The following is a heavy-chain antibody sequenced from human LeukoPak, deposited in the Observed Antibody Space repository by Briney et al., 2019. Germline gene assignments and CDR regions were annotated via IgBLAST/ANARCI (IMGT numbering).Heavy chain of an antibody. CDR1: GYTFTGYY. CDR2: ISAYNGNT. CDR3: ARDDGRTTAPLGY. V-gene: IGHV1-18*04. Sequence: GASVKVSCKASGYTFTGYYMHWVRQAPGQGLEWMGWISAYNGNTNYAQKLQGRVTMTTDTSTSTAYMELRSLRSDDTAVYYCARDDGRTTAPLGYWGQGTLVTVSS. J-gene: IGHJ4*02. D-gene: IGHD1-7*01.